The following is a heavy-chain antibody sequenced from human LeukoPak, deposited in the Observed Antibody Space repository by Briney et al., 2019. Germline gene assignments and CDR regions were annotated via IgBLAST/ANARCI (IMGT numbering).Heavy chain of an antibody. V-gene: IGHV1-69*13. CDR2: IIPIFGTA. Sequence: SVKVSCKASGGTFSGYAISWVRQAPGQGLEWMGGIIPIFGTANYAQKFQGRVTITADESTSTAYMELSSLRSEDTAVYYCARWGWYYYDSSTNPHFDYWGQGTLVTVSS. CDR1: GGTFSGYA. CDR3: ARWGWYYYDSSTNPHFDY. J-gene: IGHJ4*02. D-gene: IGHD3-22*01.